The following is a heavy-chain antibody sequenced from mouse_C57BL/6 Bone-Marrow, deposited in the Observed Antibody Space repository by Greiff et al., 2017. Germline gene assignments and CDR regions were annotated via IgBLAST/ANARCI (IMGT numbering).Heavy chain of an antibody. D-gene: IGHD1-1*01. V-gene: IGHV1-64*01. CDR2: IHPNSGST. Sequence: VQLQQPGAELVKPGASVKLSCKASGYTFTSYWMPWVKQRPGQGLEWIGIIHPNSGSTNYNEKFKSKATLTVDKSSSTAYMQLSSLTSEDSAVYYCARRLCSSRWYFDVWGKGTTVTVSS. CDR1: GYTFTSYW. CDR3: ARRLCSSRWYFDV. J-gene: IGHJ1*03.